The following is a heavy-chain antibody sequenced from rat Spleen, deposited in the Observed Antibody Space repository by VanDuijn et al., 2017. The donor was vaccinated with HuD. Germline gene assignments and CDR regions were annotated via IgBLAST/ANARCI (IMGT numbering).Heavy chain of an antibody. CDR1: GFTFSSYW. CDR2: ISPDGGDT. V-gene: IGHV5-58*01. CDR3: ATLTGSSGY. J-gene: IGHJ2*01. D-gene: IGHD5-1*01. Sequence: EVKLVETGGGLGHPGESLKLSCVASGFTFSSYWMFWIRQAPGEGLEWLSSISPDGGDTYYPDSVKGRFTISRDNAKSTLYLQMDSLRSEDTATYYCATLTGSSGYWGQGVMVTVSS.